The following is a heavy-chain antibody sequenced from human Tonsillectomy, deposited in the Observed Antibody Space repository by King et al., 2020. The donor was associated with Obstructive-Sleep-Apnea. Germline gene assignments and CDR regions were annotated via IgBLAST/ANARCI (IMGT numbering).Heavy chain of an antibody. D-gene: IGHD1-1*01. CDR2: IYYSVIT. CDR3: ARWNEGFDY. V-gene: IGHV4-59*08. CDR1: GGSITNYY. J-gene: IGHJ4*02. Sequence: QLQESGPGLVRPSDTLSLTCTVPGGSITNYYWGWIRQPPGKGREWIGYIYYSVITEYNPALRGRVTISVDTSKNQLSLRVTSVTAADTAEYFCARWNEGFDYWGQGTLVTVSS.